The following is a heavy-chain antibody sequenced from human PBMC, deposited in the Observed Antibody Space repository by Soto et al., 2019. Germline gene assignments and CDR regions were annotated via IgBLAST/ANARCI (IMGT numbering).Heavy chain of an antibody. Sequence: GRSLRLSCAASGFTFSSYGMHWVRQAPGKGLEWVAVIWYDGSNKYYADSVKGRFTISRDNSKNTLYLQMNSLRAEDTAVYYCARISSLGTSLDYWGQGTLVTVSS. V-gene: IGHV3-33*01. CDR2: IWYDGSNK. CDR3: ARISSLGTSLDY. CDR1: GFTFSSYG. J-gene: IGHJ4*02. D-gene: IGHD1-26*01.